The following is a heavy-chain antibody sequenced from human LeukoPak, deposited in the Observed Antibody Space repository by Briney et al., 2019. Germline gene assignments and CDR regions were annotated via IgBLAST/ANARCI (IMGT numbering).Heavy chain of an antibody. D-gene: IGHD6-13*01. J-gene: IGHJ4*02. V-gene: IGHV4-39*07. CDR1: GGSISSNNYY. CDR3: ATSGWYQTGVY. Sequence: ETLSLTCTVSGGSISSNNYYWGWIRQPPGKGLEWIGSIYYSGSSYYNPSLKSRVTISLDTSKNQFSLKLSSVTAADTAVYYCATSGWYQTGVYWGQGTLVTVSS. CDR2: IYYSGSS.